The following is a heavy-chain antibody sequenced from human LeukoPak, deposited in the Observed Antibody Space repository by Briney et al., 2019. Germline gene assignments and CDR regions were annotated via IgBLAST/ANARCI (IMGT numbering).Heavy chain of an antibody. CDR2: INSDGSST. D-gene: IGHD2-21*01. CDR1: GFTFSNYW. V-gene: IGHV3-74*01. Sequence: GGSLRLSCAASGFTFSNYWMHWVRQAPGKGLVWVSRINSDGSSTTYADSVKGRFTISRDNAKNTLYLQMNSLRAEDTAVYYCARDCGRSRDYGMDVWGQGTTVTVSS. J-gene: IGHJ6*02. CDR3: ARDCGRSRDYGMDV.